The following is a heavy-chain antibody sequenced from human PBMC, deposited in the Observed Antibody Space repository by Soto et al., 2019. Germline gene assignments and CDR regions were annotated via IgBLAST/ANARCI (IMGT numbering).Heavy chain of an antibody. CDR1: GYTFTSHG. V-gene: IGHV1-18*01. J-gene: IGHJ4*01. CDR2: ISTYSGIR. Sequence: ASVKVSCKASGYTFTSHGVSWLRQAPGQGLEWLGWISTYSGIRNYARKFRDRVTMGSDTSTSTVYMELRSLTSNDTAMYYCARDPSTSRFDYWGQ. CDR3: ARDPSTSRFDY. D-gene: IGHD2-2*01.